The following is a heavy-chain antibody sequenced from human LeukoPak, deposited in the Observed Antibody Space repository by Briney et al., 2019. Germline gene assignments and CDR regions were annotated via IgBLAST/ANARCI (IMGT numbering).Heavy chain of an antibody. CDR1: GGTFSSYA. V-gene: IGHV1-69*04. J-gene: IGHJ5*02. CDR2: IIPILGIA. Sequence: ASVKVSCKASGGTFSSYAISWVRQAPGQGLEWMGRIIPILGIANYAQKFQDRITITADKSTSTAYMELSSLRSEDTAVYYCARDLLKGFDPWGQGTLVTVSS. CDR3: ARDLLKGFDP.